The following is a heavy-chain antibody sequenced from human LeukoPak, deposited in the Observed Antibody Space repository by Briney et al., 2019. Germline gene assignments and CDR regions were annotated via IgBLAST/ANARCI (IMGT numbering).Heavy chain of an antibody. D-gene: IGHD1-1*01. CDR1: GFTASTYG. CDR3: AKGSRTGQFPMDV. J-gene: IGHJ6*02. V-gene: IGHV3-23*01. Sequence: PGGSLRLSCAASGFTASTYGVSWARQAPGKGLQWVSAIVGGAGYTFYADSVKGRFTISRDNSWNSLYLQMNSLRDDDTAVYYCAKGSRTGQFPMDVWGQGTTVTVSS. CDR2: IVGGAGYT.